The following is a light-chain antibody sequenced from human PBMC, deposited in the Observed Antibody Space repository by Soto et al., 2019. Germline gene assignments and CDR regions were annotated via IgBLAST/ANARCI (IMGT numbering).Light chain of an antibody. CDR3: QQYATTPFT. Sequence: EIVLTQSPGTLSLSPGERATLSCRASQTVSSNYLAWYQQKPGQAPRLLIYGASSRATGIPDRFSGSGSGADFTLTSSRLEPEDCAVYYCQQYATTPFTFGAGTKVDIK. V-gene: IGKV3-20*01. CDR1: QTVSSNY. J-gene: IGKJ3*01. CDR2: GAS.